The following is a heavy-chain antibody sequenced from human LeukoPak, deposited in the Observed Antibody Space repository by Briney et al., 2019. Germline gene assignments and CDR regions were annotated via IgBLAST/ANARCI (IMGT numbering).Heavy chain of an antibody. J-gene: IGHJ4*02. Sequence: PGRSLRLSCAASRFTFSSYAMHWVRQAPGKGLEWVAVISYGGSNKYYADSVKGRFTISRDNSKNTLYLQMNSLRAEDTAVYYCARDRAYYYDSSGPFDYWGQGTLVTVSS. V-gene: IGHV3-30-3*01. D-gene: IGHD3-22*01. CDR1: RFTFSSYA. CDR2: ISYGGSNK. CDR3: ARDRAYYYDSSGPFDY.